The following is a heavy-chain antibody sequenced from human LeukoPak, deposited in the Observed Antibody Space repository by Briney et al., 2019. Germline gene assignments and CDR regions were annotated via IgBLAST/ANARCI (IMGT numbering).Heavy chain of an antibody. CDR2: IYPGDSDT. J-gene: IGHJ3*02. V-gene: IGHV5-51*01. Sequence: GESLKISCKGSGYSFTSYWIGWVRQMPGKGLEWMGIIYPGDSDTRYSPSFQGQVTISADKSISTAYLQWSSLKASDTAMYYCASPTDYGGKRQLGAFDIWGQGTMVTVSS. D-gene: IGHD4-23*01. CDR3: ASPTDYGGKRQLGAFDI. CDR1: GYSFTSYW.